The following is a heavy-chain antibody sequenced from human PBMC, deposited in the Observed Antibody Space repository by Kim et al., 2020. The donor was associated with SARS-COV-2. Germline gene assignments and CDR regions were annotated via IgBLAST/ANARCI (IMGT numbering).Heavy chain of an antibody. CDR3: ARDLLLSGSPSFYFDY. J-gene: IGHJ4*02. CDR2: ISYDGSNK. D-gene: IGHD3-10*01. CDR1: GFTFSSYA. V-gene: IGHV3-30*04. Sequence: GGSLRLSCAASGFTFSSYAMHWVRQAPGKGLEWVAVISYDGSNKYYADSVKGRFTISRDNSKNTLYLQMNSLRAEDTAVYYCARDLLLSGSPSFYFDYWGQGTLVTVSS.